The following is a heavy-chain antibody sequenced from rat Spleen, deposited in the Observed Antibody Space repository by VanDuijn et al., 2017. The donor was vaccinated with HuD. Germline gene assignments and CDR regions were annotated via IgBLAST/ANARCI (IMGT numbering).Heavy chain of an antibody. V-gene: IGHV5S23*01. J-gene: IGHJ2*01. Sequence: EVQLVESDGGLVQPGRSLKLSCAASGFTFTNYDMAWVRQAPTKGLEWIASISTGGPTSYPDSVKGRFTISRDNAKSTLYLQMNSLRSEDTATYYCARRPSSLTILDYWGQGVMVTVSS. D-gene: IGHD1-3*01. CDR3: ARRPSSLTILDY. CDR1: GFTFTNYD. CDR2: ISTGGPT.